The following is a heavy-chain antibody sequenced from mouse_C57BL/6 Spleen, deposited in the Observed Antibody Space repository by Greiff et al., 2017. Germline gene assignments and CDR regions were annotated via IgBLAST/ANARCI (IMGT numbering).Heavy chain of an antibody. CDR1: GYTFTSYR. CDR2: INPSNGGT. V-gene: IGHV1-53*01. D-gene: IGHD1-1*01. Sequence: QVQLQQPGTELVKPGASVKLSCKASGYTFTSYRMHWVKQRPGQGLEWIGNINPSNGGTNYNEKFKSKATLTVDKSSSTAYMQLSSLTSEDSAVYYCAREDFTVVAPFDYWGQGTTLTVSS. J-gene: IGHJ2*01. CDR3: AREDFTVVAPFDY.